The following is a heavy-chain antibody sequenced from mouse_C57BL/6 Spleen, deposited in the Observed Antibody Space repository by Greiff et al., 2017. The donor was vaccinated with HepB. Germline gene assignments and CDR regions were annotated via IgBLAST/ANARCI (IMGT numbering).Heavy chain of an antibody. D-gene: IGHD1-1*01. J-gene: IGHJ2*01. Sequence: VQLQQSGAELVKPGASVKISCKASGYAFSSYWMNWVKQRPGKGLEWIGQIYPGDGVTNYNGKFKGKATLTADKSSSTAYMQLSSLTSEDSAVYFCARDYGSSYGFDYWGQGTTLTVSS. CDR3: ARDYGSSYGFDY. V-gene: IGHV1-80*01. CDR1: GYAFSSYW. CDR2: IYPGDGVT.